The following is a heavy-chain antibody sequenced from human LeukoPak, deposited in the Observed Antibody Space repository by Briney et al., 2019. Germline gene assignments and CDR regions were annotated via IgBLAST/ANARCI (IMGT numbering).Heavy chain of an antibody. J-gene: IGHJ4*02. Sequence: ASVKVSCKASGYTFTRYDINWVRQATGQGLEWMGWMNPNSGTTGYAQKFQGRVTITRNTSISTAYMELSSLRSEDTAVYYRARVDGVTNFNYWGQGTLVTVSS. V-gene: IGHV1-8*03. CDR2: MNPNSGTT. CDR3: ARVDGVTNFNY. D-gene: IGHD4-23*01. CDR1: GYTFTRYD.